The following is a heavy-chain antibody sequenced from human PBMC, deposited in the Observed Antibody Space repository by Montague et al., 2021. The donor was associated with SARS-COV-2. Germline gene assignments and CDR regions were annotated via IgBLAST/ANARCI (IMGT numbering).Heavy chain of an antibody. J-gene: IGHJ6*02. CDR3: ARGLWFGELLYYYYYYGMDV. Sequence: CAISGDSVSSNSAAWNWIRRSPSRGLEWLGRTYYRSKWYNDYAVXVKSRITINPDTSKNQFSLQLNSVTPEDTAVYYCARGLWFGELLYYYYYYGMDVWGQGTTVTVSS. D-gene: IGHD3-10*01. V-gene: IGHV6-1*01. CDR2: TYYRSKWYN. CDR1: GDSVSSNSAA.